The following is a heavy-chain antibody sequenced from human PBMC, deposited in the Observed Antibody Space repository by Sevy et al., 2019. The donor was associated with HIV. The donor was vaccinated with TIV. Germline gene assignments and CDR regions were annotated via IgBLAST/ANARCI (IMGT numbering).Heavy chain of an antibody. CDR1: RFTFNSYA. CDR2: ISYDGSFK. D-gene: IGHD4-17*01. CDR3: ARDLPPSATTVAHFDY. V-gene: IGHV3-30*04. Sequence: GGSLRLSCAASRFTFNSYAMYWVRQAPGKGLEWVAVISYDGSFKNYADSVKGRFTISRDNSKNTLYLQMNSLRAEDTAVYYCARDLPPSATTVAHFDYWGQGTLVTVSS. J-gene: IGHJ4*02.